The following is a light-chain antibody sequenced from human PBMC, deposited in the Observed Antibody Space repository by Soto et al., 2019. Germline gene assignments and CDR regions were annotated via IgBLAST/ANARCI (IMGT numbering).Light chain of an antibody. CDR1: QTVTSNR. J-gene: IGKJ5*01. CDR2: GAS. CDR3: QQYGSSPGIT. V-gene: IGKV3-20*01. Sequence: EMVLTQSPGTLSLSPGERATLSCRASQTVTSNRLAWYQQKPGQAPRLLIYGASRRATGIPDRFSGSGSGTDFTLTISRLEPEDFAVYYCQQYGSSPGITFGQGTRLEIK.